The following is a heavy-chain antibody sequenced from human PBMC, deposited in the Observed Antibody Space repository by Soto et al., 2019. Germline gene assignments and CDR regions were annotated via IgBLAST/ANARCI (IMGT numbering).Heavy chain of an antibody. CDR3: ARAISDFWSGHYGMDV. D-gene: IGHD3-3*01. CDR1: GGSISSGGYS. CDR2: IYHSGST. Sequence: PSETLSLTCAVSGGSISSGGYSWSWIRQPPGKGLEWIGYIYHSGSTYYNPSLKSRVTISVDRSKNQFSLKLSSVTAADTAVYYCARAISDFWSGHYGMDVWGQGXTVTVSS. V-gene: IGHV4-30-2*01. J-gene: IGHJ6*02.